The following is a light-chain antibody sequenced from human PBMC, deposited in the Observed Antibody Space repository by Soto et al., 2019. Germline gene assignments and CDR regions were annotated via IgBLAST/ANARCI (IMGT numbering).Light chain of an antibody. CDR1: SSDVGGYNY. CDR3: SSYTCSSTLLYV. J-gene: IGLJ1*01. Sequence: QSALPQPASVSGSPGQSITISCTGTSSDVGGYNYVSWYQQHPGKAPKLMIYDVSKRPSGVSNRFSGSKSDNTASLTISGLQAEDEAEYYCSSYTCSSTLLYVFGTGTKLTVL. V-gene: IGLV2-14*01. CDR2: DVS.